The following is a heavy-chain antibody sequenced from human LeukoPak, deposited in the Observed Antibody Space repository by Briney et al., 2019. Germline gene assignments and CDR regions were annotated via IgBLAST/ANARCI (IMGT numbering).Heavy chain of an antibody. D-gene: IGHD1-26*01. V-gene: IGHV3-48*03. CDR3: ARINSGIFSWDY. Sequence: GGSLRLSCAASGFTFSSYEMNWVRQAPGKGLEWVSYISSSGSTIYYADSVKGRFTISRDNAKNSLYLQMNSLRVEDTAAYYCARINSGIFSWDYWGQGTLVTVSS. CDR1: GFTFSSYE. J-gene: IGHJ4*02. CDR2: ISSSGSTI.